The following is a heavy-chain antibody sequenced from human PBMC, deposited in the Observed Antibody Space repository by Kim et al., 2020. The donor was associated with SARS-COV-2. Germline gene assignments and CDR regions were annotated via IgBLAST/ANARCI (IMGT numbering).Heavy chain of an antibody. V-gene: IGHV3-74*01. Sequence: GGSLRLSCTASGFTFSSYWMHWVRQVPGKGLVWVSRINPDGTSTSYADSVKGRFTISRDNAKNTLYLQMNSLRVEDTAVYYCVTLTKAVAQYAFDIWGQGTMVTVSS. J-gene: IGHJ3*02. CDR2: INPDGTST. CDR1: GFTFSSYW. CDR3: VTLTKAVAQYAFDI. D-gene: IGHD6-19*01.